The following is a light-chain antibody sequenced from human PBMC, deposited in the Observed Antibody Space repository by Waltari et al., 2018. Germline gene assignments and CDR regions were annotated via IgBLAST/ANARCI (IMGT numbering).Light chain of an antibody. CDR2: WAS. CDR3: QQHYGFPLT. V-gene: IGKV4-1*01. Sequence: DIVMTQSPDSLAVSLGARATINCKSSQSLLSSSNNRDYLAWFQQKPGQPPKLLISWASTRESGFPDRFSGSGSGTDFTLTISSLQTEDVAVYYCQQHYGFPLTFGGGTRVEIK. J-gene: IGKJ4*01. CDR1: QSLLSSSNNRDY.